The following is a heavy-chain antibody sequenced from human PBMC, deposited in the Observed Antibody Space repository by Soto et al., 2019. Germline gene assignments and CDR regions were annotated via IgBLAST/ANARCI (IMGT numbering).Heavy chain of an antibody. CDR3: TTDSYSTIIIVRIDY. Sequence: PGGSLRLSCAASGFTFSNAWINWVRQAPGKGLEWVGRIKSKTDGGTTDYAEPVKGRFAISRDDSNNMVYLQMNSLKIEDTAVYYCTTDSYSTIIIVRIDYSGHGTLVTVSS. CDR2: IKSKTDGGTT. CDR1: GFTFSNAW. V-gene: IGHV3-15*07. J-gene: IGHJ4*01. D-gene: IGHD3-22*01.